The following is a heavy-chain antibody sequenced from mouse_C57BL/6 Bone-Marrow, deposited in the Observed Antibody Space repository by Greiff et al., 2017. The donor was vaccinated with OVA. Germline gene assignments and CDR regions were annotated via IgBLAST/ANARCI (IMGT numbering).Heavy chain of an antibody. Sequence: VQLKQSGPVLVKPGASVKMSCKASGYTFTDYYMNWVKQSHGKSLEWIGVINPYNGGTSYNQKFKGKATLTVDKSSSTAYMELNSLTSEDSAVYYCASLLLRSHDYWGQGTTLTVSS. CDR2: INPYNGGT. D-gene: IGHD1-1*01. J-gene: IGHJ2*01. V-gene: IGHV1-19*01. CDR3: ASLLLRSHDY. CDR1: GYTFTDYY.